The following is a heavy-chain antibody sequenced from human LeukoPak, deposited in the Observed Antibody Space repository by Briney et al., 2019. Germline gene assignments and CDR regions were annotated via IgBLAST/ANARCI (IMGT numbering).Heavy chain of an antibody. CDR3: VTVTTSFVDY. D-gene: IGHD3-3*01. CDR2: ISAYNGNT. J-gene: IGHJ4*02. Sequence: EASVKVSCKASGYTFTSYGISWVRQAPGQGLEWMGWISAYNGNTNYAQKLQGRVTMTTDTSTSIAYMELRSLRSDDTAVYYCVTVTTSFVDYWGQGTLVTVSS. CDR1: GYTFTSYG. V-gene: IGHV1-18*01.